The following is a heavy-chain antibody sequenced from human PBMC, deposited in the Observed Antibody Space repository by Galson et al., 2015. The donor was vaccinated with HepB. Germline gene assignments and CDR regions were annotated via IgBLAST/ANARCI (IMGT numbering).Heavy chain of an antibody. V-gene: IGHV2-5*02. CDR1: GFSLNSRGVG. D-gene: IGHD3/OR15-3a*01. Sequence: PALVKPTQTLTLTCTFSGFSLNSRGVGVGWIRQPPGKALEWLALIFWGDDPRYTPLLKSRISVTKDTSKKQVVLKLTSVDPVDTATYYCAHMDLGLTSFAYWGQGTLVTVSS. J-gene: IGHJ4*02. CDR3: AHMDLGLTSFAY. CDR2: IFWGDDP.